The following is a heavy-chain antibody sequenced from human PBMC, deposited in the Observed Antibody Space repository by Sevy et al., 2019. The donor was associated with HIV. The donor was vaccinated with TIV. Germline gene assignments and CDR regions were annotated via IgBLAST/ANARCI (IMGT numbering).Heavy chain of an antibody. J-gene: IGHJ3*01. CDR2: ISGLSNYI. CDR1: GFTFNDYN. Sequence: GGSLRLSCVASGFTFNDYNMNWVRQAPGKGLEWVSYISGLSNYIYYADSVKGRLSISRDNAKTSLFLQMKSLRAEDTALYYCVKGVKKYDAFDFWGRGTMVTVSS. CDR3: VKGVKKYDAFDF. V-gene: IGHV3-21*01.